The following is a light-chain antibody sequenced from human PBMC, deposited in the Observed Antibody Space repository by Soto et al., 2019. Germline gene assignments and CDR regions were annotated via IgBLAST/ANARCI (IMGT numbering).Light chain of an antibody. J-gene: IGLJ1*01. CDR3: SSYTSSRAYV. CDR2: EGS. V-gene: IGLV2-14*02. CDR1: SRDVGTYTL. Sequence: QSALTQPASVSGSPGQSITISCTGTSRDVGTYTLVSWYQHYPGKAPKLIIYEGSKRPSGVSNRFSGSKSGNTASLTISGLQAEDEADYYCSSYTSSRAYVFGIGTKLTVL.